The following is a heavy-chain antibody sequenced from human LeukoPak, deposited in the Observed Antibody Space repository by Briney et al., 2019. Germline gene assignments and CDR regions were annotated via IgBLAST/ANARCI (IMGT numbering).Heavy chain of an antibody. CDR2: IKEDGSEK. CDR1: GFTFSNSW. J-gene: IGHJ5*02. V-gene: IGHV3-7*03. CDR3: ARDES. Sequence: GGSLRLSCAASGFTFSNSWMSWVRQAPGKGLEWVANIKEDGSEKYYVDSVEGRFTISRDNAKNSLYLQMNSLGAEDTAAYYCARDESWGQGTLVTVSS.